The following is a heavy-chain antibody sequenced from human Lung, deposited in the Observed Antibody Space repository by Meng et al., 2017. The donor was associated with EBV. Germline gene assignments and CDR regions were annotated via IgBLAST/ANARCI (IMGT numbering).Heavy chain of an antibody. CDR1: GYTFTNYG. CDR2: INAYNGDT. J-gene: IGHJ4*02. Sequence: AQVGQDGGGVKKPGASVKVSCKASGYTFTNYGITWVRQAPGQGLEWMGWINAYNGDTNYAQTLQGRVTMTTDTSTSTAYMELRSLRSDDTAVYYCARVEVGITSGDYWGQGTLVTVSS. D-gene: IGHD1-26*01. V-gene: IGHV1-18*01. CDR3: ARVEVGITSGDY.